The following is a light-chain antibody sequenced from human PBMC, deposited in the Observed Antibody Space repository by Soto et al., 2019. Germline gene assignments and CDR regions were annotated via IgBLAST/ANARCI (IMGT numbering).Light chain of an antibody. CDR3: NSVTGSTTLYG. CDR2: EVS. V-gene: IGLV2-14*01. Sequence: QSVLTQPASVSGSPGQPITISCTGTTSDVGGYNYVSWYQQHPGKAPKPMIYEVSNQPPGVFYRFSGSKADNTDSLTISGLQADDETDYFFNSVTGSTTLYGVGTGTKVTVL. CDR1: TSDVGGYNY. J-gene: IGLJ1*01.